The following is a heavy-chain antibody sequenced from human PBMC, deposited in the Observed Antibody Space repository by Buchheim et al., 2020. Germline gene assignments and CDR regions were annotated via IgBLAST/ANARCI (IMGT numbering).Heavy chain of an antibody. J-gene: IGHJ4*02. V-gene: IGHV3-48*01. CDR3: VIDFDWAFDY. CDR1: GFTFSSFN. CDR2: MDIRNTNV. Sequence: EVQLVESGGGLVQPGGSLRLSCVVSGFTFSSFNMNWVRQAPGKGLEWVSHMDIRNTNVHYADSVKGRFTISRDNAKNSLFLQMNSLIAEDTAVYYCVIDFDWAFDYWGLGTL. D-gene: IGHD3-9*01.